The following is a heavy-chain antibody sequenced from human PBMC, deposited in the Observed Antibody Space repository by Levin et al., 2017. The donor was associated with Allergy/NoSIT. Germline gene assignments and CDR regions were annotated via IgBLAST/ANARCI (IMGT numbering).Heavy chain of an antibody. CDR3: AVSRDGYKNPKPHFDY. V-gene: IGHV1-2*02. CDR2: INPNSGGT. J-gene: IGHJ4*02. Sequence: GASVKVSCKASGYTFTGYYMHWVRQAPGQGLEWMGWINPNSGGTNYAQKFQGRVTMTRDTSISTAYMELSRLRSDDTAVYYCAVSRDGYKNPKPHFDYWGQGTLVTVSS. CDR1: GYTFTGYY. D-gene: IGHD5-24*01.